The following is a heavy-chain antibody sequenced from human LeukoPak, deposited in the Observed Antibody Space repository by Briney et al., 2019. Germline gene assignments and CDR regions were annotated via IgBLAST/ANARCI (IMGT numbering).Heavy chain of an antibody. CDR3: ARTTYYYDSSGYYYDWFDP. Sequence: SGPTLVNPTETLTLTCTVSGFSLSNARMGMSWIRQPPGKALEWLAHIFSNDEKSYSTSLKSRLTISKDTSKSQVVLTMTNMDPVDTATYYCARTTYYYDSSGYYYDWFDPWGQGTLVTVSS. D-gene: IGHD3-22*01. J-gene: IGHJ5*02. CDR2: IFSNDEK. CDR1: GFSLSNARMG. V-gene: IGHV2-26*01.